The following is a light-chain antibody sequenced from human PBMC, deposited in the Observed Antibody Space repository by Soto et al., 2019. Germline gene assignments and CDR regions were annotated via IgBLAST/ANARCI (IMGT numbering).Light chain of an antibody. CDR1: QSVTSDY. V-gene: IGKV3-20*01. CDR2: GAS. CDR3: QHYGHALWA. J-gene: IGKJ1*01. Sequence: EVVVTQSPGTLSLSPGERATLSCRASQSVTSDYLAWYQQKPGQSPRVLRSGASRRATGVPDRFSGRGSGTEFTLTISRLEPEDFEVYYCQHYGHALWAFGQGTKVDIK.